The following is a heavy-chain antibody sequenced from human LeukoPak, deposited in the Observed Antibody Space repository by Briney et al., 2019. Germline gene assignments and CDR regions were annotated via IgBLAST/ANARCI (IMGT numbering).Heavy chain of an antibody. Sequence: SETLSLTCAVYGGSFSGYYWSWIRQPPGKGLEWIGEINHSGSTNYNPSLKSRVTISVDTSKNQFSLKLSSVTAADTAVYYCARKKWPEKTQDGSGWYFDYWGQGTLVTVSS. J-gene: IGHJ4*02. V-gene: IGHV4-34*01. CDR1: GGSFSGYY. CDR2: INHSGST. D-gene: IGHD3-10*01. CDR3: ARKKWPEKTQDGSGWYFDY.